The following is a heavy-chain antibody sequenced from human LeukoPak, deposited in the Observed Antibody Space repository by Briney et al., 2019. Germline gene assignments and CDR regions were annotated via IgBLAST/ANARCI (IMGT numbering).Heavy chain of an antibody. Sequence: PSETLSLTCAVYGGSFSGYDWSWIRQPPGKGLEWIGEINHSGSTNYNPSLKSRVTISVDTSKKQFSLKLSSVTAADTAVYYCARGGRQQLVRTHDGFDIWGQGTMVTVSS. CDR1: GGSFSGYD. V-gene: IGHV4-34*01. D-gene: IGHD6-13*01. CDR2: INHSGST. J-gene: IGHJ3*02. CDR3: ARGGRQQLVRTHDGFDI.